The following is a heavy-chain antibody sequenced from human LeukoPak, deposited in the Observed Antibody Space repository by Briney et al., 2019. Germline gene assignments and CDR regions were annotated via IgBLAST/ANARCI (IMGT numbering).Heavy chain of an antibody. D-gene: IGHD3-3*01. CDR1: GFTFSNYA. Sequence: GGSLRLSCAAFGFTFSNYAMSWVRQAPGQGLEWVSGISDNGDSTYYADSVRGRFTVSRDNSKHTMSLQMNTLRAEDTAVYYCARGITAFGVPGATYYFDYWGQGTLVTVSS. J-gene: IGHJ4*02. CDR3: ARGITAFGVPGATYYFDY. V-gene: IGHV3-23*01. CDR2: ISDNGDST.